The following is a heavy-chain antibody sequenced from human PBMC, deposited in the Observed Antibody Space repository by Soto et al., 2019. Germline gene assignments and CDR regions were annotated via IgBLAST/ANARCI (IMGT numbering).Heavy chain of an antibody. Sequence: GGSLRLSCAASGFTFSDYYMSWIRQAPGKGLEWVSYISSYGTTIYYADSVKGRFTISRDNAKNSLYLQMNSLRAEDTAVYYCARDRDGSGSTGYFGYWGQGTLVTVSS. V-gene: IGHV3-11*01. D-gene: IGHD3-22*01. J-gene: IGHJ4*02. CDR1: GFTFSDYY. CDR2: ISSYGTTI. CDR3: ARDRDGSGSTGYFGY.